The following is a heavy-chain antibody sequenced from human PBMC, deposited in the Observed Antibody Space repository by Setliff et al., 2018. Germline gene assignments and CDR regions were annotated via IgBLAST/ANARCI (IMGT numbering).Heavy chain of an antibody. CDR2: TIPVFGTT. CDR3: AREGVHIRSSTDYRYYMDV. CDR1: GGTFSNYG. Sequence: SVKVSCKASGGTFSNYGISWVRQAPGQGLEWMGGTIPVFGTTTYAQKFQGRVTIITDESTSTAYMELRSLRSEDTAMYYCAREGVHIRSSTDYRYYMDVWGKGTTVTV. V-gene: IGHV1-69*05. J-gene: IGHJ6*03. D-gene: IGHD2-21*01.